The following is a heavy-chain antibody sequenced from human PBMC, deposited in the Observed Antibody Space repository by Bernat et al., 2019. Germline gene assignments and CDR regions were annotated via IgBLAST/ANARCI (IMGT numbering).Heavy chain of an antibody. D-gene: IGHD3-10*01. CDR3: ARDRGGMGDY. CDR2: ITSDGSDT. J-gene: IGHJ4*02. CDR1: GFTFSSYG. V-gene: IGHV3-74*01. Sequence: VQLVESGGGVVQPGRSLRLSCAASGFTFSSYGMHWVRQAPGKGLVWVSLITSDGSDTTYADSVKGRFTLSRDNANNTLYLQMNSLRAEDTAVYYCARDRGGMGDYWGQGTLVTVSS.